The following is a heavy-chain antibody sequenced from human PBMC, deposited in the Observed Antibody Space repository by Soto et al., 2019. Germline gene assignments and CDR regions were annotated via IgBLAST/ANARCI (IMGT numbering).Heavy chain of an antibody. D-gene: IGHD6-13*01. CDR2: MSYDGTKE. J-gene: IGHJ4*02. Sequence: HPGGSLRLSCAASGFTLTTYGMHWVRQAPGKGLELVAAMSYDGTKEYYADSLKGRFTISRDSSRNTLFLQLNSLRAEDTAVYYCAKEFGSTWIDHWGEGTLVTVSS. CDR1: GFTLTTYG. CDR3: AKEFGSTWIDH. V-gene: IGHV3-30*18.